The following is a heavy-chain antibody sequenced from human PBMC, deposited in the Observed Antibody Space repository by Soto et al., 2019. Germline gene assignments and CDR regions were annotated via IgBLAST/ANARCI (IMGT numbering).Heavy chain of an antibody. V-gene: IGHV4-59*01. CDR3: AREGACTGNTCYVGYFDY. J-gene: IGHJ4*02. Sequence: SETLSLTCTVSGGSISYYYWSWIRQSPGKGLEWIGYIYYSGSTDYNPSLKSRVTISVGKSKRQFSLKLNSVTTADTAVYYCAREGACTGNTCYVGYFDYWGQGALVTVSS. D-gene: IGHD2-2*01. CDR2: IYYSGST. CDR1: GGSISYYY.